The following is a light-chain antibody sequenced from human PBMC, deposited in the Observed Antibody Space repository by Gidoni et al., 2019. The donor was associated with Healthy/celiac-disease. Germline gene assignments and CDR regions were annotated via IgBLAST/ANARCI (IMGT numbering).Light chain of an antibody. CDR1: QSVSSN. V-gene: IGKV3-15*01. Sequence: EIVMTQSPATLSVSPGERATLSCRASQSVSSNLAWYQQKPGQAPRLLIYGASSGSGTEFTLTIRSLQSEDFAVYYCQQYNNWPPGMYTFGQGTKLEIK. J-gene: IGKJ2*01. CDR2: GAS. CDR3: QQYNNWPPGMYT.